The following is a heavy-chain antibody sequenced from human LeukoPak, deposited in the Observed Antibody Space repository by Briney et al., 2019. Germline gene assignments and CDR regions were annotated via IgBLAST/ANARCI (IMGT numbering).Heavy chain of an antibody. CDR2: ISVHHGKT. V-gene: IGHV1-18*04. J-gene: IGHJ6*03. CDR3: ARCNLILVAGPQGHSYYFMDV. CDR1: GYTLSTYG. Sequence: GALVKVSCTASGYTLSTYGISCVRQAPGQGLEWMGWISVHHGKTNYAQKFQGRVTMTTDASTSIAHMELRSLRSDDTAVYYCARCNLILVAGPQGHSYYFMDVWGKGTTVTVSS. D-gene: IGHD2-15*01.